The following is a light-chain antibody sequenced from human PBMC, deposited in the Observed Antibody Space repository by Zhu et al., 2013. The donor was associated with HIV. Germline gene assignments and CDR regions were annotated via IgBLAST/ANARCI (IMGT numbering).Light chain of an antibody. J-gene: IGLJ2*01. V-gene: IGLV1-40*01. CDR1: SSNIGAPYD. CDR3: HSFDGSLSGHVV. CDR2: GDF. Sequence: QSVLTQPPSVSGAPGQRVTISCTGSSSNIGAPYDVHWYQHLPGAAPTLLIYGDFNRPSGVPDRFSGSKSGTSASLAITGLQPEDEADYYCHSFDGSLSGHVVFGGGTKLTVL.